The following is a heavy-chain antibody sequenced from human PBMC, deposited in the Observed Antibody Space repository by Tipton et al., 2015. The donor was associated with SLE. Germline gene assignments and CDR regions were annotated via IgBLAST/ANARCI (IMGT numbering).Heavy chain of an antibody. CDR1: GGSIITYY. CDR2: IYYSGST. CDR3: AREYYGSGNISTRGCFDY. D-gene: IGHD3-10*01. J-gene: IGHJ4*02. Sequence: LRLSCSVSGGSIITYYWSWIRQPPGKRLEWIGYIYYSGSTYYNPSLKSRVTISVDTSKTQFSLKLTSVTAADTAVYYCAREYYGSGNISTRGCFDYWGPGTLVTVSS. V-gene: IGHV4-59*01.